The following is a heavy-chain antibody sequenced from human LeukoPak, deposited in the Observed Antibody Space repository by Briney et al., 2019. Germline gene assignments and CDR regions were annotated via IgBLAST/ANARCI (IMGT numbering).Heavy chain of an antibody. CDR1: GFTFGDYG. CDR2: LNWDGGTT. D-gene: IGHD4-17*01. Sequence: GGSLRLSCAASGFTFGDYGMGWVRHAPGKGLEWVSGLNWDGGTTGHADSVKGRFTISRDNAKNSLYLQMNSLRAEDTALYYCARAQTYGDYRLLLDYWGQGTLVTVSS. CDR3: ARAQTYGDYRLLLDY. J-gene: IGHJ4*02. V-gene: IGHV3-20*04.